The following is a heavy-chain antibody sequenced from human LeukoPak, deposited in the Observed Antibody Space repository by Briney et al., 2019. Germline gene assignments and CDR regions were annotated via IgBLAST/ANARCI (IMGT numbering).Heavy chain of an antibody. V-gene: IGHV1-18*01. D-gene: IGHD3-3*01. CDR3: ARSGITISRYYMDV. J-gene: IGHJ6*03. CDR1: GYTFTSYG. CDR2: ISAYNGNT. Sequence: ASVKVSCKASGYTFTSYGISWVRQAPGQGLEWMGWISAYNGNTNYAQKLQGRVTMTTDTSTSTAYMELRSLRSDETAVYYCARSGITISRYYMDVWGKGTTVTVSS.